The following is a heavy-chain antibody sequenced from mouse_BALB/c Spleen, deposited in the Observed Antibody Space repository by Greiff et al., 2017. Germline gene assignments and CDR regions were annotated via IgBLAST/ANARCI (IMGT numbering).Heavy chain of an antibody. D-gene: IGHD2-4*01. CDR2: ISNGGGST. CDR1: GFTFSSYT. V-gene: IGHV5-12-2*01. Sequence: DVKLVESGGGLVQPGGSLKLSCAASGFTFSSYTMSWVRQTPEKRLEWVAYISNGGGSTYYPDTVKGRFTISRDNAKNTLYLQMSSLKSEDTAMYYCARHGELRRDYYAMDYWGQGTSVTVSS. CDR3: ARHGELRRDYYAMDY. J-gene: IGHJ4*01.